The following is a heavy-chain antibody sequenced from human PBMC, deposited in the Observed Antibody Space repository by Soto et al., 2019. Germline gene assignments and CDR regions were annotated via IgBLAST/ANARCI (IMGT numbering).Heavy chain of an antibody. CDR3: ARLVLDWNLGWPFDY. Sequence: ASVKVSCKASGGTFSSYAISWVRQAPGQGLEWMGGIIPIFGTANYAQKFQGRVTITADESTSTAYMELSSLRSEDTAVYYCARLVLDWNLGWPFDYWGQGTLVTVSS. CDR1: GGTFSSYA. J-gene: IGHJ4*02. V-gene: IGHV1-69*13. CDR2: IIPIFGTA. D-gene: IGHD1-7*01.